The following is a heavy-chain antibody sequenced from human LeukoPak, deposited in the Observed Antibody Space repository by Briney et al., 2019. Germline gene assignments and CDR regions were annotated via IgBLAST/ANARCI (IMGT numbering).Heavy chain of an antibody. CDR3: ARTPARSGWAYYFDY. CDR1: GDSIRSDR. J-gene: IGHJ4*02. D-gene: IGHD6-19*01. V-gene: IGHV4-4*09. Sequence: SDTLSLTCAVSGDSIRSDRWNWIRQIPGKGLEWIGYIYHTATTNYNHSFRTRVTMSLDTSNNQFSLRLTSVTAADTAVYYCARTPARSGWAYYFDYWGQGALVTVSP. CDR2: IYHTATT.